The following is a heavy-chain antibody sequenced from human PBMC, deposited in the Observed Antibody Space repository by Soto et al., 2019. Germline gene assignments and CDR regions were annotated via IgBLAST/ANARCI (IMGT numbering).Heavy chain of an antibody. D-gene: IGHD1-26*01. V-gene: IGHV1-3*01. J-gene: IGHJ2*01. CDR3: ARGGSLYWYFDL. CDR2: INAGNGNT. Sequence: GAPVKASCKASRYTFTCYSSRWVHQAPGQRLEWMGWINAGNGNTKYSQKFQGRVTITRDTSASTAYMELSSLRSEDTAVYYCARGGSLYWYFDLWGRGTLVTVSS. CDR1: RYTFTCYS.